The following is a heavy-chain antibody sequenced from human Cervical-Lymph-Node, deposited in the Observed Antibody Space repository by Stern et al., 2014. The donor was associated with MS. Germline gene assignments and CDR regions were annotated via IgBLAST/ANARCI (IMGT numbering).Heavy chain of an antibody. V-gene: IGHV3-30*18. CDR3: AKDEDYYDSSGYLGWYFEL. Sequence: VQLVESGGGVVQPGRSLRLSCAASGFTFSSYGMHWVRQAPGKGLEWVAVISYDGSNKYYADSVKGRFTISRDNSKNTLYLQMNSLRAEDTAVYYCAKDEDYYDSSGYLGWYFELWGRGTLVTVSS. CDR2: ISYDGSNK. J-gene: IGHJ2*01. CDR1: GFTFSSYG. D-gene: IGHD3-22*01.